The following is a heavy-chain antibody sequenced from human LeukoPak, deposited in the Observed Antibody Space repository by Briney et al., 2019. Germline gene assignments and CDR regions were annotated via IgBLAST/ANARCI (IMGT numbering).Heavy chain of an antibody. J-gene: IGHJ5*02. D-gene: IGHD3-3*01. CDR2: IYYSGST. V-gene: IGHV4-59*08. CDR1: GGSISSYY. CDR3: ARAGGYYDFWSGYFRGNWFDP. Sequence: SETLSLTCTVSGGSISSYYWSWIRQPPGKGLEWIGYIYYSGSTNYNPSLKSRVTISVDTSKNQFSLKLSSVTAADTAVYYCARAGGYYDFWSGYFRGNWFDPWGQGTLVTVSS.